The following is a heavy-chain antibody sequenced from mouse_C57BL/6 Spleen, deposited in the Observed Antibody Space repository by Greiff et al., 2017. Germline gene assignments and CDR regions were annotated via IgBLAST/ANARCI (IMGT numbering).Heavy chain of an antibody. D-gene: IGHD1-1*01. CDR1: GYTFTDYY. CDR2: INPYNGGT. J-gene: IGHJ1*03. Sequence: VQLQQSGPVLVKPGASVKMSCKASGYTFTDYYMNWVKQSHGKSLEWIGVINPYNGGTSYNQKFKGKATLTVDKSSSTAYMELNSLTSEDSAVYYCARKGTTVVRYFDGWGTGTTVTVSS. CDR3: ARKGTTVVRYFDG. V-gene: IGHV1-19*01.